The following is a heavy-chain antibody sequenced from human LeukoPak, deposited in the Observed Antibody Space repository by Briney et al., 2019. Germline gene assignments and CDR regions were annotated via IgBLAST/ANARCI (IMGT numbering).Heavy chain of an antibody. J-gene: IGHJ4*02. CDR3: ARHLEYISSWKGYYFDY. CDR1: GGSISSNSHF. D-gene: IGHD6-13*01. Sequence: SETLSLTCTVSGGSISSNSHFWDWIRQSPGKGLEWIGTIYYSGSTYYSPSLKSRVTMSVDTSKNQFSLKLSSVTAPGTAVYYCARHLEYISSWKGYYFDYWGQGTLVTVSS. V-gene: IGHV4-39*01. CDR2: IYYSGST.